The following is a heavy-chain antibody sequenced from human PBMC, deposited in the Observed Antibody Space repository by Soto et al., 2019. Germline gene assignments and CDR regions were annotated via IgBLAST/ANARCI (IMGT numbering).Heavy chain of an antibody. J-gene: IGHJ6*03. V-gene: IGHV3-74*01. CDR3: ARGHCSSTSCYLYVYYYYYMDV. CDR2: INSDGSST. D-gene: IGHD2-2*01. CDR1: GFTFSSYW. Sequence: GGSLRLSCAASGFTFSSYWMHWVRQAPGKGLVWVSRINSDGSSTSYADSVKGRFTISRDNAKNTLYLQMSSLRAEDTAVYYCARGHCSSTSCYLYVYYYYYMDVWGKGTTVTVSS.